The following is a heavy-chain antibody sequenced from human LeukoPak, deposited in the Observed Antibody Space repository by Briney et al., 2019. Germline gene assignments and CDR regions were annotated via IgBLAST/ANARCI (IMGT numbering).Heavy chain of an antibody. D-gene: IGHD3-10*01. V-gene: IGHV3-23*01. CDR2: ISGSGGST. Sequence: GGSLRLSCAASGFTFDDYAMHWVRQAPGKGLEWVSAISGSGGSTYYADSVKGRFTISRDNSKNTLYLQMNSLRAEDTAVYYCAKVVRVIPYYYYYMDVWGKGTTVTVSS. CDR1: GFTFDDYA. CDR3: AKVVRVIPYYYYYMDV. J-gene: IGHJ6*03.